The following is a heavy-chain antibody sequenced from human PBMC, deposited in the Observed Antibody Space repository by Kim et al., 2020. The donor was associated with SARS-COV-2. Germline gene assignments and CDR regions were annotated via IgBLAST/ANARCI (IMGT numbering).Heavy chain of an antibody. CDR1: GYSISSGYY. Sequence: SETLSLTCTVSGYSISSGYYWCWIRQPPGKGLEWIGSIYHSGSTYYNPSLKSRFTISVDTSKNQFSLKLSSVTAADTAVYYCARDLSHIVVVVAATDDAFDIWGQGTMVTVSS. D-gene: IGHD2-15*01. CDR3: ARDLSHIVVVVAATDDAFDI. J-gene: IGHJ3*02. V-gene: IGHV4-38-2*02. CDR2: IYHSGST.